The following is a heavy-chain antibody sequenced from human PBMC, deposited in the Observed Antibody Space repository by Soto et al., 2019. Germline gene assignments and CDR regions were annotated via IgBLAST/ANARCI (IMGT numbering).Heavy chain of an antibody. D-gene: IGHD3-10*01. J-gene: IGHJ4*02. CDR2: IIPIFGTA. CDR3: ASGGIWFGEFPFFDY. V-gene: IGHV1-69*13. CDR1: GGTFSSYA. Sequence: SVKVSCKASGGTFSSYAISWVRQAPGQGLEWMGGIIPIFGTANYAQKFQGRVTITADESTSTAYMELSSLRSEDTAVYYCASGGIWFGEFPFFDYWGQGTLVTVSS.